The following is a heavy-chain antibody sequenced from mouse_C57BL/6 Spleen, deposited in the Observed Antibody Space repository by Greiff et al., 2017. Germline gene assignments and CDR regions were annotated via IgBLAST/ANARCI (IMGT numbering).Heavy chain of an antibody. J-gene: IGHJ3*01. CDR1: GYTFTDYE. CDR3: TRGLFAY. V-gene: IGHV1-15*01. Sequence: QVQLQQSGAELVRPGASVTLSCKASGYTFTDYEMHWVKQTPVHGLEWIGAIDPETGGTAYNQKFKGKAILTADKSSSTAYMELRSPTSEDSAVYYCTRGLFAYWGQGTLVTVSA. CDR2: IDPETGGT.